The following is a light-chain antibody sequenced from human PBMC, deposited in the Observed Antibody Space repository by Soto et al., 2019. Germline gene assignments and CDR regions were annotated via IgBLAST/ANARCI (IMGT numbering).Light chain of an antibody. CDR1: QSVSSN. CDR2: GAS. J-gene: IGKJ1*01. Sequence: EIVMTQSPATLSVSPGERATLSCRASQSVSSNLAWYQQKPGQAPRLLIYGASTRATGIPARFSGSGSGTEFTLTISSLQPEDVATYYCQRYNSAPQTFGQGTKVDIK. CDR3: QRYNSAPQT. V-gene: IGKV3-15*01.